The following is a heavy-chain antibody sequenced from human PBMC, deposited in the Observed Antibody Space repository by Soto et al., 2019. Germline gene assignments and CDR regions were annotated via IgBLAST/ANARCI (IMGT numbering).Heavy chain of an antibody. CDR1: GFTFSSYS. CDR2: ISSSSSYI. CDR3: AREPTYYYGSVIY. D-gene: IGHD3-10*01. Sequence: EVQLVESGGGLVEPGGSLRLSCAASGFTFSSYSMNWVRQAPGKGLEWVSSISSSSSYIYYADSVKGRFTISRDNAKNSLYLQMNSLGAEDTAVYYCAREPTYYYGSVIYWGQGTLVTVSS. V-gene: IGHV3-21*01. J-gene: IGHJ4*02.